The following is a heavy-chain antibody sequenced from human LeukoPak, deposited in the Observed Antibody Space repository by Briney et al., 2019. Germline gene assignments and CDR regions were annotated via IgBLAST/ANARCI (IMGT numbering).Heavy chain of an antibody. CDR3: ALRIGYSSGWYS. J-gene: IGHJ4*02. D-gene: IGHD6-19*01. CDR2: INHSGST. Sequence: SETLSLTCAVYGGSFSGYYWSWIRQPPGKGLEWIGEINHSGSTNYNPPLKSRVTISVDTSKNQFSLKLSSVTAADTAVYYCALRIGYSSGWYSWGQGTLVTVSS. CDR1: GGSFSGYY. V-gene: IGHV4-34*01.